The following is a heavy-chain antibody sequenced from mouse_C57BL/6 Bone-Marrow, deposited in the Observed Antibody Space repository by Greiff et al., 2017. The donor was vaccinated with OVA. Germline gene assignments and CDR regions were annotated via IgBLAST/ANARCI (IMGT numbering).Heavy chain of an antibody. Sequence: QVQLKQSGAELVKPGASVKLSCKASGYTFTEYTIHWVKQRSGQGLEWIGWFYPGGGYTNYNEKFKGKATLTADKSSSTAYMQFSSLTSEDSAIYYCARRRGLLSMDYWGQGTSVTVSS. J-gene: IGHJ4*01. D-gene: IGHD2-3*01. CDR3: ARRRGLLSMDY. V-gene: IGHV1-62-2*01. CDR2: FYPGGGYT. CDR1: GYTFTEYT.